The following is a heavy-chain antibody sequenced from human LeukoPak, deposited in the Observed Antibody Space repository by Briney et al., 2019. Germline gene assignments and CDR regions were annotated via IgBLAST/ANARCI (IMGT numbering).Heavy chain of an antibody. CDR2: IYTSGSA. J-gene: IGHJ5*02. CDR3: ARTGWTTGWFDP. CDR1: GGSISSYY. D-gene: IGHD3/OR15-3a*01. V-gene: IGHV4-4*07. Sequence: SETLSLTCTVSGGSISSYYWSWIRQPAGKGLEWIGRIYTSGSANYNPSLKSRVTMSVDTSKNQFSLKLSSVTAADTAVYYCARTGWTTGWFDPWGQGTLVTVSS.